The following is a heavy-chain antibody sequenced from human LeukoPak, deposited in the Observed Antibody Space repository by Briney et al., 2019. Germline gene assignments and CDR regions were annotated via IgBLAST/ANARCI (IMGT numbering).Heavy chain of an antibody. CDR2: ISGSGGST. Sequence: GGSLRLSCAASGFTFNSYAMSWVRQAPGKGLEWVSPISGSGGSTYYADSVKGRFTISRDNSKNTLYLQMNSLKAEDTAVYYCAKGGTHWPTGYYYMDVWGKGTTVTVSS. J-gene: IGHJ6*03. CDR1: GFTFNSYA. V-gene: IGHV3-23*01. D-gene: IGHD1-1*01. CDR3: AKGGTHWPTGYYYMDV.